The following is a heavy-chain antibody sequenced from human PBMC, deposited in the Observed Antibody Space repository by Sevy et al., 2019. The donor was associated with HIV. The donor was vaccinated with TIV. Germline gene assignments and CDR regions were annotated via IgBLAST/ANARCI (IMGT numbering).Heavy chain of an antibody. Sequence: GGSLRLSCAASGFTFSSYAMSWVRQAPGKGLEWVSAISGSGGSTYYADSVKGRFTISRDNSKNTLYLLMNSLRAEDTAVYYCAKEGTDYGGNSRGGSDAFDIWGQGTMVTVSS. D-gene: IGHD4-17*01. CDR2: ISGSGGST. CDR1: GFTFSSYA. J-gene: IGHJ3*02. CDR3: AKEGTDYGGNSRGGSDAFDI. V-gene: IGHV3-23*01.